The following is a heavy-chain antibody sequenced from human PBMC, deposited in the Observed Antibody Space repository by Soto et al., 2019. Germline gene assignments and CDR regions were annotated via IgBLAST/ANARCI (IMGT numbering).Heavy chain of an antibody. CDR3: ARGEYSGYDPLAYHHYYMDV. V-gene: IGHV1-69*02. CDR1: GGTFSSYT. CDR2: IIPILGIA. D-gene: IGHD5-12*01. J-gene: IGHJ6*03. Sequence: SVKVSCKASGGTFSSYTISWVRQAPGQGLEWMGRIIPILGIANYAQKFQGRVTITADKSTSTAYMELSSLRSEDTAVYYCARGEYSGYDPLAYHHYYMDVWGKGTTVTVS.